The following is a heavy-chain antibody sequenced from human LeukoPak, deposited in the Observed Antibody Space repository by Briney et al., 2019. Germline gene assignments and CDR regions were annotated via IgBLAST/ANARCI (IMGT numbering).Heavy chain of an antibody. CDR1: GFTFGDYA. D-gene: IGHD3-3*01. Sequence: GGSLRLSCTASGFTFGDYAMSWFRQAPGKGLEWVGFIRSKAYGWTTEYAASVKGRFTISRDDSKSIAYLQMNSLETEDTAVYYCTRDKDYDFWSGYYTYYYYYMDVWGKGTTVTVSS. CDR3: TRDKDYDFWSGYYTYYYYYMDV. J-gene: IGHJ6*03. CDR2: IRSKAYGWTT. V-gene: IGHV3-49*03.